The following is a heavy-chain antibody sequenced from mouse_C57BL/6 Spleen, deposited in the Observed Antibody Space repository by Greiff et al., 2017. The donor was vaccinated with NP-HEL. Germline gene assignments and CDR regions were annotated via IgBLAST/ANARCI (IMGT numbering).Heavy chain of an antibody. CDR1: GFNIKDDY. V-gene: IGHV14-4*01. J-gene: IGHJ2*01. Sequence: VQLKQSGAELVRPGASVKLSCTASGFNIKDDYMHWVNQRPEQGLEWIGWIDPENGDTEYASKFQGKATITADTSSNTAYLQLSSLTSEDTAVYYCTRGITTVVGDYWGQGTTLTVSS. CDR2: IDPENGDT. CDR3: TRGITTVVGDY. D-gene: IGHD1-1*01.